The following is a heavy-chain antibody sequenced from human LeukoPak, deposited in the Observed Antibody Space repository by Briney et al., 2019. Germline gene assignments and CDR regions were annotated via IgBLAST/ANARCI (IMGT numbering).Heavy chain of an antibody. CDR2: IYSGGST. CDR3: ARGYSGYYYYMDV. CDR1: GFTVSSNY. D-gene: IGHD2-21*01. J-gene: IGHJ6*03. Sequence: GRSLRLSCAASGFTVSSNYMSWVRQAPGKGLEWVSVIYSGGSTYYADSVKGRFTISRDNSKNTLYLQMNSLRAEDTAVYYCARGYSGYYYYMDVWGKGTTVTISS. V-gene: IGHV3-53*01.